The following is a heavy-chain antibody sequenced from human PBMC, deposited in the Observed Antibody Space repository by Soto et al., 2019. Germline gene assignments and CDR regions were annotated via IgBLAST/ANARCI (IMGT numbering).Heavy chain of an antibody. CDR1: GFTFRSYG. CDR2: IWYDGSNK. Sequence: PGGSLRRSCAASGFTFRSYGMHWVRQALGKGLEWVAVIWYDGSNKYYADSVKGRFTISRDNSKNTLYLQMNSLRAEDTAVYYCARDPYDSSGYLFDYWGQGTLVTVSS. CDR3: ARDPYDSSGYLFDY. D-gene: IGHD3-22*01. J-gene: IGHJ4*02. V-gene: IGHV3-33*01.